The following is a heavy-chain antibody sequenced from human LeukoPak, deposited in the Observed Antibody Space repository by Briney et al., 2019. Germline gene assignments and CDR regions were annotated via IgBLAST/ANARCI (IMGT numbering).Heavy chain of an antibody. CDR3: AKEGIAVAGTGDDY. D-gene: IGHD6-19*01. Sequence: QPGGSLRLSCVASGFIFRNYGMHWVRQAPGKGLEWVAAISYDGNNKHYADSVKGRFTISRDNSRNTLFLQMNRLRTEDTAVYYCAKEGIAVAGTGDDYWGQGTLVTVSS. J-gene: IGHJ4*02. CDR2: ISYDGNNK. V-gene: IGHV3-30*18. CDR1: GFIFRNYG.